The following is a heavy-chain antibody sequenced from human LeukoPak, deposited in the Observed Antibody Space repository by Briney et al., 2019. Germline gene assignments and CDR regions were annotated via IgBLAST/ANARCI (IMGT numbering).Heavy chain of an antibody. Sequence: EASVKVSCKASRYTFTSYYMHWVRQAPGQGLEWMGIINPSGGSTSYAQKFQGRVTMTRDTSTSTVYMELSSLRSEDTAVYYCARVGEEQWLVPLGELGYWGQGTLITVSS. J-gene: IGHJ4*02. V-gene: IGHV1-46*01. CDR3: ARVGEEQWLVPLGELGY. CDR1: RYTFTSYY. D-gene: IGHD6-19*01. CDR2: INPSGGST.